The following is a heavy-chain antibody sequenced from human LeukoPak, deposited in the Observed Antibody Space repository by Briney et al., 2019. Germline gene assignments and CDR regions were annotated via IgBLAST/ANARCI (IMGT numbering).Heavy chain of an antibody. D-gene: IGHD3-22*01. CDR3: ARDWLAGNPYHAFDL. V-gene: IGHV3-11*06. CDR1: GFPFSEYS. J-gene: IGHJ3*01. Sequence: GGSLRLSCAASGFPFSEYSMNWVRQAPGKGLEWISYIGISSGNTKYADSVKGRFTVSADNARNSLYLQMNSLRVEDTAVYYCARDWLAGNPYHAFDLWGKGTMVTVSS. CDR2: IGISSGNT.